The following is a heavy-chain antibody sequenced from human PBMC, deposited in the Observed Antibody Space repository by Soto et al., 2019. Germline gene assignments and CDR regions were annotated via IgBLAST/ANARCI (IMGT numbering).Heavy chain of an antibody. J-gene: IGHJ3*02. Sequence: LSLTCTVSGGSISSGDYYWSWIRQPPGKGLEWIGYIYYSGSTYYNPSLESRVTISVDTSKNQFSLKLSSVTAADTAVYYCAREIDNSIGYSSAFDIWGQGTMVTASS. CDR2: IYYSGST. CDR1: GGSISSGDYY. V-gene: IGHV4-30-4*01. D-gene: IGHD3-22*01. CDR3: AREIDNSIGYSSAFDI.